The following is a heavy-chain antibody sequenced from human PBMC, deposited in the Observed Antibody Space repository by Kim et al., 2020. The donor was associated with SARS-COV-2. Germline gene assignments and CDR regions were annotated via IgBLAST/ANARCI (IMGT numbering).Heavy chain of an antibody. CDR1: GYTLTELS. J-gene: IGHJ4*02. D-gene: IGHD3-22*01. Sequence: ASVKVSCKVSGYTLTELSMHWVRQAPGKGLEWMGGFDPEDGETIYAQKFQGRVTMTADTSTDTTYMELSSLRSEDTAVYYCATTFIGYFFRRFNYWGQGTLVTVSS. CDR2: FDPEDGET. CDR3: ATTFIGYFFRRFNY. V-gene: IGHV1-24*01.